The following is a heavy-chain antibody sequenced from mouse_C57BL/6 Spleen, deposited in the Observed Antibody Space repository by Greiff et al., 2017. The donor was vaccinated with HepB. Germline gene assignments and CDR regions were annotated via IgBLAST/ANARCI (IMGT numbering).Heavy chain of an antibody. V-gene: IGHV3-6*01. CDR1: GYSITSGYY. Sequence: EVKLQESGPGLVKPSQSLSLTCSVTGYSITSGYYWNWIRQFPGNKLEWMGYISYDGSNNYNPSLKNRISITRDTSKNQFFLKLNSVTTEDTATYYCASVIYYDYPWFAYWGQGTLVTVSA. CDR2: ISYDGSN. J-gene: IGHJ3*01. CDR3: ASVIYYDYPWFAY. D-gene: IGHD2-4*01.